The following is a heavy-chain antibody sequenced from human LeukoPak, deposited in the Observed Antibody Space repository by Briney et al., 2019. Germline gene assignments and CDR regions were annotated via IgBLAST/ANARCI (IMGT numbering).Heavy chain of an antibody. Sequence: GGSLRLSCVASGFTFSSYWMTWVRQAPGKGLEWVATIKHDGSEEHYLDSVKGRFTVSRDNAKNSVYLQMNSLRAGDTAVYYCARMIRQQLLYYFDYWGQGILVTVSS. CDR3: ARMIRQQLLYYFDY. CDR1: GFTFSSYW. CDR2: IKHDGSEE. V-gene: IGHV3-7*05. J-gene: IGHJ4*02. D-gene: IGHD6-13*01.